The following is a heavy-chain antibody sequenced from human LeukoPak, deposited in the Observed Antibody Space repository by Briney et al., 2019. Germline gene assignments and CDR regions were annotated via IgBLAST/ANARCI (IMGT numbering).Heavy chain of an antibody. CDR2: ISSSSSYI. CDR1: GFTFSSYS. CDR3: ARAYLNYYGSGSYLY. D-gene: IGHD3-10*01. Sequence: GGSLRLSCAASGFTFSSYSMNWVRQAPGKGLEWVSSISSSSSYIYYADSVKGRFTISRDNAKNSLYLQMNSLRAEDTAVYYCARAYLNYYGSGSYLYWGQGTLVTVSS. J-gene: IGHJ4*02. V-gene: IGHV3-21*01.